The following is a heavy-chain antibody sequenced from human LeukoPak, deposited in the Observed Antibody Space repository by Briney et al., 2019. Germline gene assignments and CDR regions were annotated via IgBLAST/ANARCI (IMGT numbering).Heavy chain of an antibody. CDR3: AKDLIGSSRGAGDY. Sequence: PGGSLRLSCAASGFTFSSYAMSWVRQAPGKGLEWVSAISGSGGSTYYADSVKGRFTISRDNSKNTLYLQMNSLRAEDTAVYYCAKDLIGSSRGAGDYWGQGTLVTVSS. D-gene: IGHD6-6*01. V-gene: IGHV3-23*01. J-gene: IGHJ4*02. CDR1: GFTFSSYA. CDR2: ISGSGGST.